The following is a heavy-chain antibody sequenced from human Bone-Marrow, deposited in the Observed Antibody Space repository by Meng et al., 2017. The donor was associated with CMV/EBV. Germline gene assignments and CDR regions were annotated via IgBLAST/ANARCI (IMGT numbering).Heavy chain of an antibody. CDR1: GGTFSSYA. V-gene: IGHV1-69*05. J-gene: IGHJ4*02. Sequence: SVKVSCKPSGGTFSSYAISWVRQAPGRGLEWMGGIIPSFGTANNAQKFQDRVTITTDESRSTVYMELSSLGYEDTAVYYCARAASKCGPTTNCYDIIIDSWGQGTLVTVSS. CDR2: IIPSFGTA. D-gene: IGHD2-21*01. CDR3: ARAASKCGPTTNCYDIIIDS.